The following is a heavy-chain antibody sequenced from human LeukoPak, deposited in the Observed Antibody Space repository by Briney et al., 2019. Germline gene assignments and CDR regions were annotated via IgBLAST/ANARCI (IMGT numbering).Heavy chain of an antibody. D-gene: IGHD1-26*01. Sequence: SETLSLTCTVSGGSISSSSYYWGWIRQPPGKGLEWIGSIYYSGSTYYNPSLKSRVTISVDTSKNQFSLKLSSVTAADTAVYYCASTPRIVGSRGAFDIWGQGTMVTVSS. CDR2: IYYSGST. J-gene: IGHJ3*02. V-gene: IGHV4-39*01. CDR1: GGSISSSSYY. CDR3: ASTPRIVGSRGAFDI.